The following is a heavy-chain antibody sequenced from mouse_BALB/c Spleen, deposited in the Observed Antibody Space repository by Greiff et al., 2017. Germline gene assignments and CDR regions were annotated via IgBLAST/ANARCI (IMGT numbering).Heavy chain of an antibody. CDR1: GFTFSSFG. V-gene: IGHV5-17*02. D-gene: IGHD1-1*01. J-gene: IGHJ3*01. CDR2: ISSGSSTI. CDR3: SRDYCNSLAY. Sequence: EVMLVESGGGLVQPGGSRKLSCAASGFTFSSFGMHWVRQAPEKGLEWVAYISSGSSTIYYADTVKGRFTISRDNPKNTLFLQMTSLRSEDTAMYYCSRDYCNSLAYWGQGTLVTVSA.